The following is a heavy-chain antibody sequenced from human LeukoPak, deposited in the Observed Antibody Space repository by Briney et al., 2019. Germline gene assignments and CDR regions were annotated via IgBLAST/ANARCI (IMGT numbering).Heavy chain of an antibody. J-gene: IGHJ3*02. CDR3: AWTTGTGDAFDI. D-gene: IGHD1-1*01. CDR1: GFTLSSYS. V-gene: IGHV3-21*01. CDR2: ISSSSSYI. Sequence: GGSLRLSCAASGFTLSSYSMNWVRQAPGKGLEWVSSISSSSSYIYYADSVKGRFTISRDNAKNSLYLQMNSLRAEDTAVYYCAWTTGTGDAFDIWGQGTMVTVSS.